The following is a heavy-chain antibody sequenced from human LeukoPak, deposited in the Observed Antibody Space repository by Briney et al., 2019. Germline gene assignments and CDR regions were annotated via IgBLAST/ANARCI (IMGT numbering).Heavy chain of an antibody. CDR1: GDSVSSNIAS. D-gene: IGHD3-3*01. CDR2: TYYRSKWSN. Sequence: SETLSLTCAISGDSVSSNIASWNWIRQSPSRGLEWLGRTYYRSKWSNDYAVFVKGRITINPDTSKNQFSLQLNSVTPEDTAVYYCARSGYFAEYFQHWGQGTLPTGFS. CDR3: ARSGYFAEYFQH. V-gene: IGHV6-1*01. J-gene: IGHJ1*01.